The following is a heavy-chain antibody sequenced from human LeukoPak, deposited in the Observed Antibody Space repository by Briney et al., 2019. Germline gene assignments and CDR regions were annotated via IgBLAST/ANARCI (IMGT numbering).Heavy chain of an antibody. J-gene: IGHJ4*02. CDR1: GYSISSGYY. D-gene: IGHD6-13*01. CDR2: LYHSGST. CDR3: ARGGSPYSSSWAIDY. V-gene: IGHV4-38-2*01. Sequence: PSETLSLTCAVSGYSISSGYYWGWIRQPPGKGLEWIGSLYHSGSTYYNPSLKSRVTISVDTSKNQFSLKLSSVTAADTAVCYCARGGSPYSSSWAIDYWGQGTLVTVSS.